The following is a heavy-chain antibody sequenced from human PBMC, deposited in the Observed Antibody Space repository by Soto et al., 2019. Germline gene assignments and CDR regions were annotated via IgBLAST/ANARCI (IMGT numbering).Heavy chain of an antibody. CDR1: GFTFSSYW. J-gene: IGHJ4*02. CDR3: ARGAKGQWLVDY. V-gene: IGHV3-74*01. Sequence: EVQLVESGGGLVQPGGSLRLSCAASGFTFSSYWMHWVRQAPGKGLVWVSRINSDGSSRNYADSVKGRFTISRDNAKNTVCLQMNSLRAADTAVYYCARGAKGQWLVDYWGQGTLVTVSS. D-gene: IGHD6-19*01. CDR2: INSDGSSR.